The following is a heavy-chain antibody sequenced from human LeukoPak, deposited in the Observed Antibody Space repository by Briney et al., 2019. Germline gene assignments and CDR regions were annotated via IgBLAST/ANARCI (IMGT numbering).Heavy chain of an antibody. J-gene: IGHJ5*02. CDR3: ARDESDPAGGFDP. Sequence: GGSLRLSCAASGFTFSSYSMNWVRQAPGKGLEWVSSISSSSSYIYYADSVKGRFTISRENAKNSLYLQMNSLRAEDTAVYYCARDESDPAGGFDPWGQGTLVTVSS. CDR2: ISSSSSYI. CDR1: GFTFSSYS. V-gene: IGHV3-21*01. D-gene: IGHD3-10*01.